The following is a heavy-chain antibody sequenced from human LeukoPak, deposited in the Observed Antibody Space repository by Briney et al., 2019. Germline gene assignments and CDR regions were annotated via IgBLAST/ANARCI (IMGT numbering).Heavy chain of an antibody. Sequence: PSETLSLTCAVYGGSFSGYYWSWIRQPPGKRLEWIGEINHSGSTNYNPSLKSRVTISVDTSKNQFSLKLSSVTAADTAVYYCARSSDYVWGSYRTWGQGTLVTVSS. V-gene: IGHV4-34*01. D-gene: IGHD3-16*02. CDR3: ARSSDYVWGSYRT. CDR2: INHSGST. CDR1: GGSFSGYY. J-gene: IGHJ5*02.